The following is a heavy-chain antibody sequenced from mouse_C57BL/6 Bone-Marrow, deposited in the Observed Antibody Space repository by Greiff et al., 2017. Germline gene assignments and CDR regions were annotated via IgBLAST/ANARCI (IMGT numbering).Heavy chain of an antibody. CDR2: IWSGGST. CDR3: ARNLGRKRGFAY. J-gene: IGHJ3*01. D-gene: IGHD4-1*01. V-gene: IGHV2-2*01. Sequence: VKLVESGPGLVQPSQSLSITCTVSGFSLTSYGVHWVRQSPGKGLEWLGVIWSGGSTDYNADFISRLSISKDNSKSQVFFKMNSLQADDTAIYYCARNLGRKRGFAYWGQGTLVTVSA. CDR1: GFSLTSYG.